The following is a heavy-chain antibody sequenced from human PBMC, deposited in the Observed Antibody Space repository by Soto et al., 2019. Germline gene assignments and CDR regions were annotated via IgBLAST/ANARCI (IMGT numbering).Heavy chain of an antibody. Sequence: QVQLVQSGAEVKKPGASVKVSCKASGYTFTSYAMHWVRQAPGQRLEWMGWINAGNGNTKYSQKFQGRVTITRDTSASTADMERSSLRSEDTAVYYCARVGIVGALDYWGQGTLVTVSS. CDR3: ARVGIVGALDY. D-gene: IGHD1-26*01. V-gene: IGHV1-3*01. J-gene: IGHJ4*02. CDR2: INAGNGNT. CDR1: GYTFTSYA.